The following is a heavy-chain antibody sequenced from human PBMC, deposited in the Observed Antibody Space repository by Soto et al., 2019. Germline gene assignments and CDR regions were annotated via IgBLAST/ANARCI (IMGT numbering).Heavy chain of an antibody. D-gene: IGHD3-16*02. CDR3: ARDIGYRIYS. V-gene: IGHV3-74*01. CDR2: INSDGSTT. J-gene: IGHJ4*02. CDR1: GFTFSNSW. Sequence: EVQVVESGGGFVQSGGSLRLSCAASGFTFSNSWMHWVRQAPGKGLVWVSHINSDGSTTTYGDSVKGRFTISRDNAKNTVYLQMNSLRDEDTAVYYCARDIGYRIYSWGQGTLVTVAS.